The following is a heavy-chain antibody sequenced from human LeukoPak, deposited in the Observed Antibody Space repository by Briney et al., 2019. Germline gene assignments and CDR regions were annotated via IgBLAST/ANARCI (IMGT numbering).Heavy chain of an antibody. D-gene: IGHD3-16*01. V-gene: IGHV5-51*01. CDR3: ATSGPYARDFRVWGYYFDY. Sequence: GESLKISCKGSGYSFTSYWIGWVRQMPGKGLEWMGIIYPGDSDTRYSPSFQGQVTISADKSISTAYLQWSSLKASDTAMYYCATSGPYARDFRVWGYYFDYWGQGTLVTVSS. CDR1: GYSFTSYW. CDR2: IYPGDSDT. J-gene: IGHJ4*02.